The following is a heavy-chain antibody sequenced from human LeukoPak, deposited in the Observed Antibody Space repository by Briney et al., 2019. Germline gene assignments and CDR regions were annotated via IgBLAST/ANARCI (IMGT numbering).Heavy chain of an antibody. CDR3: ARGPPFDY. CDR1: VYIVSRNTAA. V-gene: IGHV6-1*01. CDR2: TYYRSKWLN. Sequence: SQTLSLTFAISVYIVSRNTAAWNCITHSPSRGLEWLGRTYYRSKWLNDYALSVRSRIIVNPDKSKNQFSLQLMSVSPDDTAVYYCARGPPFDYWGQGILVTVSS. J-gene: IGHJ4*02.